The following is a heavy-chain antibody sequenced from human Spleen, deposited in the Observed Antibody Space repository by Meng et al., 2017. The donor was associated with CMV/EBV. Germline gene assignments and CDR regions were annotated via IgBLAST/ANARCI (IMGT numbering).Heavy chain of an antibody. D-gene: IGHD2-2*01. V-gene: IGHV3-30-3*01. CDR1: GFTFSSYA. Sequence: GGSLRLSCAASGFTFSSYAMHWVRQAPGKGLEWVAVISYDGSNKYYADSVKGRFTISRDNSKNTLYLQMNSLRAEDTAVYYCARASSSSTSFYYYYGMDVWGQGTTVTVSS. J-gene: IGHJ6*02. CDR2: ISYDGSNK. CDR3: ARASSSSTSFYYYYGMDV.